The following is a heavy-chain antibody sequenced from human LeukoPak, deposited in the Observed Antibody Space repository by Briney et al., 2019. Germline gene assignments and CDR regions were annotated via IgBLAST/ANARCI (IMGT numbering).Heavy chain of an antibody. J-gene: IGHJ4*02. Sequence: GGSLRLSCAASGFTFNNNDMSWVRQAPGKGLEWVSAVSGSRSSTYYADSVKGRFTISRASSKNTLYLQMNSLRAEDTAVYYCAKDRNSGSYFDYWGQGTLVTVSS. D-gene: IGHD1-26*01. CDR3: AKDRNSGSYFDY. V-gene: IGHV3-23*01. CDR2: VSGSRSST. CDR1: GFTFNNND.